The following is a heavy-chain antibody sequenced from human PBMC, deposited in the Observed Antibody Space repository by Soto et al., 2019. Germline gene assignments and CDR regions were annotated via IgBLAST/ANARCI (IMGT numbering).Heavy chain of an antibody. CDR3: TKVFLWSSYFDN. D-gene: IGHD2-21*01. V-gene: IGHV3-15*05. CDR1: GFIFNNAW. Sequence: SGGSLRLSCATSGFIFNNAWMTWVRQAPGKGLEWVGRIKKESDGGTRDYAAPVKGRFTISRDDSRNTLYLQMNSLRTEDTGVYYCTKVFLWSSYFDNWGQGTLVTVSS. J-gene: IGHJ4*02. CDR2: IKKESDGGTR.